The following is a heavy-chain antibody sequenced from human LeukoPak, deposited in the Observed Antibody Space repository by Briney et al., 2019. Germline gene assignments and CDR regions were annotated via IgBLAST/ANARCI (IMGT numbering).Heavy chain of an antibody. D-gene: IGHD6-19*01. J-gene: IGHJ3*02. CDR2: INPNSGGT. CDR3: ARGSRIAVAVDAFDI. V-gene: IGHV1-2*02. CDR1: GYTFTGYY. Sequence: ASVKVSCKPSGYTFTGYYMHWVRHAPQQGLEWMGWINPNSGGTNYAQKFQGRVTMARDTSISTAYMELRGLRSDDTAVYYCARGSRIAVAVDAFDIWGQGTMVSVSS.